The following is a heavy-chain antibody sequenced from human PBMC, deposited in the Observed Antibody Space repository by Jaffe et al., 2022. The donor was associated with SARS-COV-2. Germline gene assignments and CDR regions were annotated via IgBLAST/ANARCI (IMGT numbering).Heavy chain of an antibody. D-gene: IGHD3-3*01. V-gene: IGHV1-3*01. CDR1: GYTFTSYA. CDR3: ARDPGVHYDFWSGRRPYYGMDV. CDR2: INAGNGNT. J-gene: IGHJ6*02. Sequence: QVQLVQSGAEVKKPGASVKVSCKASGYTFTSYAMHWVRQAPGQRLEWMGWINAGNGNTKYSQKFQGRVTITRDTSASTAYMELSSLRSEDTAVYYCARDPGVHYDFWSGRRPYYGMDVWGQGTTVTVSS.